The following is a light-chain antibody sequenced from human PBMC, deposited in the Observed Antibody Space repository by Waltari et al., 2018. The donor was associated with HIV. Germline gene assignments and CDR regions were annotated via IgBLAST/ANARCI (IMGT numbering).Light chain of an antibody. Sequence: QTVVTQEPSSYVPPPGTVPHPCAFTPRPVSPPSSPTRSHQTPAQAPRTLIYSTNPRSSGVPDPFAGSILGNKAALTITGAQADDESDYYCVLYMGSGIWVFGGGTKLTVL. CDR1: PRPVSPPSS. CDR2: STN. J-gene: IGLJ3*02. CDR3: VLYMGSGIWV. V-gene: IGLV8-61*01.